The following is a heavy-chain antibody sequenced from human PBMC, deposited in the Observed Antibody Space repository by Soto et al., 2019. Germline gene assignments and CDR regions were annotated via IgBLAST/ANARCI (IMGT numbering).Heavy chain of an antibody. CDR3: AREAASDPSFYYHYMDV. D-gene: IGHD6-25*01. CDR2: MNPNTGNP. Sequence: QEQLVQSGAEVKKPGAPVKVSCKPPGYTFTNYIINWVRQAPGQGLEWMGWMNPNTGNPDYAEKFQGRVTMTRNSSINTAYMELSGLRSDDTAVYYCAREAASDPSFYYHYMDVWGKGTTVTVSS. CDR1: GYTFTNYI. V-gene: IGHV1-8*01. J-gene: IGHJ6*03.